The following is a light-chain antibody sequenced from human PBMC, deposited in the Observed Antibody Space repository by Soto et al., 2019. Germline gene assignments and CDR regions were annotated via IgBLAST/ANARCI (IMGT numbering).Light chain of an antibody. V-gene: IGKV1-39*01. J-gene: IGKJ4*01. CDR2: AAS. CDR1: QSMTTY. Sequence: DIQMTQSLSSLSASVGDRVTITCRASQSMTTYLDWYEQKSGKAPKLLIYAASSLQSGVPSRFSGRGSETEFTLSISSLQPEDFATYFCQQIYSAPLTFGGGTTVDIK. CDR3: QQIYSAPLT.